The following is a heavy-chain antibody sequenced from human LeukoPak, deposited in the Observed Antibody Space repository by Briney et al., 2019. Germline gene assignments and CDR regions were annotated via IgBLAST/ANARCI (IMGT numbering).Heavy chain of an antibody. Sequence: GGSLRLSCAACVYPFRRQGMHGVRQAPARALECVAVIGYDGSNKYYGDSVKGRFTISRDNSKNTLYLQMNSLRAEDTAVYYCARDKDFGFDYWGQGTLVTVSS. CDR3: ARDKDFGFDY. CDR2: IGYDGSNK. CDR1: VYPFRRQG. J-gene: IGHJ4*02. D-gene: IGHD3-10*01. V-gene: IGHV3-33*01.